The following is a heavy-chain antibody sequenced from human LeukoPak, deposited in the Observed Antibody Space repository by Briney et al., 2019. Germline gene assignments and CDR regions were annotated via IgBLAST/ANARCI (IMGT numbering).Heavy chain of an antibody. J-gene: IGHJ3*02. CDR1: GFTFRSHW. D-gene: IGHD6-13*01. CDR3: ARDSEHSSSFAFDI. Sequence: PGGSLRLSCAASGFTFRSHWMSWVRQAPGKGLEWVANINQDGSEKHYVDYVKGRFTISGDNAKNSLYLQMNSLRAEDTAMYYCARDSEHSSSFAFDIWGQGTMVTVSS. V-gene: IGHV3-7*01. CDR2: INQDGSEK.